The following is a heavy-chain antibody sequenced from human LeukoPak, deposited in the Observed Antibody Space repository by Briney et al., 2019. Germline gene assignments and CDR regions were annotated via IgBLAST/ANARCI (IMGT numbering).Heavy chain of an antibody. V-gene: IGHV4-59*01. J-gene: IGHJ4*02. CDR1: GGSISCYH. Sequence: SETLSLTCTVAGGSISCYHWSWIRQSPGKELEWIGDISESGSTNYMPSLKSRVTISVDTSNQFSLKLSSVTAADTAVYYCARAGSGWYGGRLFEFWGPGALVAVSS. CDR3: ARAGSGWYGGRLFEF. CDR2: ISESGST. D-gene: IGHD6-13*01.